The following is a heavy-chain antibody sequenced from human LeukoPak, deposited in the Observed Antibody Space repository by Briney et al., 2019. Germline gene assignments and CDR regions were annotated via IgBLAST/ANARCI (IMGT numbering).Heavy chain of an antibody. CDR2: IKQDGSEK. J-gene: IGHJ4*02. Sequence: PGGSLRLSCAASGFTSSSYWMSWVRQAPGKGLEWVANIKQDGSEKYYVDSVKGRFTISRDNAKNSLYLQMNSLRAEDTAVYYCARDGELRRGFDYWGQGTLVTVSS. CDR3: ARDGELRRGFDY. D-gene: IGHD1-26*01. V-gene: IGHV3-7*01. CDR1: GFTSSSYW.